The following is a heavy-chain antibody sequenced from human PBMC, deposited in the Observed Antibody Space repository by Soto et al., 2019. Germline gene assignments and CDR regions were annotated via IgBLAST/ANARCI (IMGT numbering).Heavy chain of an antibody. D-gene: IGHD3-9*01. CDR3: AQMDFDLYGMDV. CDR1: GISLTNSGVG. V-gene: IGHV2-5*02. Sequence: QFTLTESGPTLVKPTQTLTLTCTFSGISLTNSGVGVSWIRQPPGKALEWLAVIYWDDAKHFSPSQKSRLTITKDTSKNQLVLTMTNMDSVDTATYFCAQMDFDLYGMDVWGQGTTVIVSS. CDR2: IYWDDAK. J-gene: IGHJ6*02.